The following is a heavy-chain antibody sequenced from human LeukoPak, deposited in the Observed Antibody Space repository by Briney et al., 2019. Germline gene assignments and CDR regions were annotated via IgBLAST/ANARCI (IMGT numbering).Heavy chain of an antibody. CDR3: ANLRLEG. CDR1: GFTFSSYA. J-gene: IGHJ4*02. V-gene: IGHV3-7*01. D-gene: IGHD3-16*01. CDR2: IKQDGSEK. Sequence: PGGSLRLSCAASGFTFSSYAMSWVRQAPGKGLEWVANIKQDGSEKYYVDSVKGRFTISRDNAKNSLYLRMNSLRVEDTAVYFCANLRLEGWGQGTLVTVSS.